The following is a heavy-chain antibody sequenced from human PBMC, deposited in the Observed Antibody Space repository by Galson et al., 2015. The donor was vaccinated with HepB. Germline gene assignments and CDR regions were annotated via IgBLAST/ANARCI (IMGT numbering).Heavy chain of an antibody. V-gene: IGHV3-30-3*01. Sequence: SLRLSCAASGFSFSNYAMDWVRQAPGKGLEWVAIISYDGSNKYYADSVKGRFTISRDNSQNTVYLQMNSPRAEDTAMYYCARGSYEFGASIVPGFDYWGQGTLVTVSS. CDR2: ISYDGSNK. CDR3: ARGSYEFGASIVPGFDY. J-gene: IGHJ4*02. CDR1: GFSFSNYA. D-gene: IGHD3-10*01.